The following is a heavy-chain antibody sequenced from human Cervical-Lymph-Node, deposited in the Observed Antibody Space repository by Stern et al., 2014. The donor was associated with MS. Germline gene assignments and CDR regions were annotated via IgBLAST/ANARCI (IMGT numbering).Heavy chain of an antibody. CDR2: IYWGDQK. V-gene: IGHV2-5*02. Sequence: QITLKESGPALVKPTQTLTLTCTFSGFSLSTSGLGVGWIRQPPGEALEWLAYIYWGDQKRYSPSLKSRLTITKDASKNQVVLTLTNVDPVDTATYYCAHRTAGPFGYWGQGTLVTVSS. CDR1: GFSLSTSGLG. J-gene: IGHJ4*02. CDR3: AHRTAGPFGY.